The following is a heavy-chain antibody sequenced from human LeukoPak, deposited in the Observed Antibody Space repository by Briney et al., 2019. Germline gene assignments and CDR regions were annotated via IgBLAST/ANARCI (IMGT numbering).Heavy chain of an antibody. J-gene: IGHJ4*02. V-gene: IGHV3-23*01. CDR2: FSGTGDST. CDR3: GVYTSSWHRWDY. D-gene: IGHD6-13*01. CDR1: GFTFSSYT. Sequence: GGSLRLSCVASGFTFSSYTMSWVRQAPGKGLEWVSSFSGTGDSTYYADSVKGRFTISRDNSKNTLYLQMNGLSAEDTAVYYCGVYTSSWHRWDYWGQGTLVTVSS.